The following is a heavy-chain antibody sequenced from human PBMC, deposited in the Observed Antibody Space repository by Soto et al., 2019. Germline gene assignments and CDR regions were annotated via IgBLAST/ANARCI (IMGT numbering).Heavy chain of an antibody. Sequence: SETLSLTCTVSGGSISSSSYYWGWIRQPPGKGLEWIGSIYYSGSTYYNPSLKSRVTISVDTSKNQFSLKLSSVTAADTAVYYCARHAFVAATPRPVFVYWGQGTLVTVSS. CDR2: IYYSGST. D-gene: IGHD2-15*01. CDR1: GGSISSSSYY. CDR3: ARHAFVAATPRPVFVY. V-gene: IGHV4-39*01. J-gene: IGHJ4*02.